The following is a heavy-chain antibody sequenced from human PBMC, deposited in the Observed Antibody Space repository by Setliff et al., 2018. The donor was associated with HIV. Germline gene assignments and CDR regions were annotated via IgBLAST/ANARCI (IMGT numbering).Heavy chain of an antibody. Sequence: ALVKVSCKASGYNFFSYGISWVRQAPGQGLEWMGWISTFDGNTDYAQNVQDRVTMTTDTSTSTVYMELRSLRSDDTAVYYCARVPGDYGDNPIDYWGQGTLVTVSS. CDR2: ISTFDGNT. CDR1: GYNFFSYG. D-gene: IGHD4-17*01. J-gene: IGHJ4*02. V-gene: IGHV1-18*01. CDR3: ARVPGDYGDNPIDY.